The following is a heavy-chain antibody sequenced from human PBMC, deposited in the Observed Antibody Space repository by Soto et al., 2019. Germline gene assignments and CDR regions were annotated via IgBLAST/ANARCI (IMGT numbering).Heavy chain of an antibody. CDR2: INHRGST. Sequence: SETLSLTCAVYGGSFSGYYWSWIRQPPGKGLEWIGEINHRGSTNYNPSLKSRVTISVDTSKNQFSLKLSSVTAADTAVYYCARVRPVGMIWRGFLNYYGMDVWVHVTTFTVAS. D-gene: IGHD3-3*01. V-gene: IGHV4-34*01. CDR1: GGSFSGYY. J-gene: IGHJ6*02. CDR3: ARVRPVGMIWRGFLNYYGMDV.